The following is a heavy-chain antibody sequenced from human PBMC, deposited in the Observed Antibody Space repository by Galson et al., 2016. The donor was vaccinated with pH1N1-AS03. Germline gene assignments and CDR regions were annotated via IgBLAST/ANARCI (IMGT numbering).Heavy chain of an antibody. J-gene: IGHJ4*02. CDR1: GFTFGSYA. CDR2: ISASGVTT. Sequence: SLRLSCAASGFTFGSYAMTWVRQAPGKGLEWVSTISASGVTTDYADSVKGRFTISRDNSKNTLYLQMTSLRAEDTAIYYCARDERRRIIYYDSAGYAIEKWGRGTLVTVSS. D-gene: IGHD3-9*01. CDR3: ARDERRRIIYYDSAGYAIEK. V-gene: IGHV3-23*01.